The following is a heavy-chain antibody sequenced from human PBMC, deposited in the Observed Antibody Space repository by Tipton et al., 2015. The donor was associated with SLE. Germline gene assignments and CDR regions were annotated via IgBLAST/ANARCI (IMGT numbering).Heavy chain of an antibody. CDR1: GGSFTTYY. CDR3: ARGQYKRDY. D-gene: IGHD1-1*01. V-gene: IGHV4-34*01. Sequence: TLSLTCAVFGGSFTTYYWTWIRQPPGKGLEWIGEIHHGGSTYYNPSLKSRVTLSEDTSKNQFSLNLRSVTAADTAVYYCARGQYKRDYWGQGTLVTVSS. J-gene: IGHJ4*02. CDR2: IHHGGST.